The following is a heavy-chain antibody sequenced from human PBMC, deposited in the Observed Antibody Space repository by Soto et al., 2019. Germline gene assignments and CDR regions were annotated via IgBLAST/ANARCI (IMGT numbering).Heavy chain of an antibody. CDR1: GFTFSSYA. V-gene: IGHV3-23*01. CDR3: AKPYGGNSTVISPKTETGDKAYYYGMDV. Sequence: GGSLRLSCAASGFTFSSYAMSWVRQAPGKGLEWVSAISGSGGSTYYADSVKGRFTISRDNSKNTLYLQMNSLRAEDTAVYYCAKPYGGNSTVISPKTETGDKAYYYGMDVWGQGTTVTVSS. J-gene: IGHJ6*02. D-gene: IGHD7-27*01. CDR2: ISGSGGST.